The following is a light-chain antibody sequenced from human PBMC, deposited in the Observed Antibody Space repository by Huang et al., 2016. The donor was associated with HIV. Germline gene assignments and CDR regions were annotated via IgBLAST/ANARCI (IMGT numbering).Light chain of an antibody. CDR3: QQYYTTPYT. J-gene: IGKJ2*01. CDR1: QSVSYSSNNKHY. Sequence: DIVVTQSPDSLAVSLGVRATITCKTSQSVSYSSNNKHYVSWYQQKPRQTPRLIIYGASTRESGVPDRFSGSGSEIDFTLTISNLQAEDVAVYYCQQYYTTPYTFGQGTKLEI. V-gene: IGKV4-1*01. CDR2: GAS.